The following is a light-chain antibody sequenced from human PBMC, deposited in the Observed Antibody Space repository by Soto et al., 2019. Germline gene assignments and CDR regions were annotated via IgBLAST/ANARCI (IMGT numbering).Light chain of an antibody. Sequence: QSDLTQPASVSGSPGQSITISCTGTSRDVGRYNYVSWYQQHPGKAPKLMIYEVSDRPSGVSNRFSGSKSGNTASLTISGLQAEDEADYYCNSYTSNSTVIFGRGTKLTVL. CDR2: EVS. J-gene: IGLJ2*01. CDR3: NSYTSNSTVI. V-gene: IGLV2-14*01. CDR1: SRDVGRYNY.